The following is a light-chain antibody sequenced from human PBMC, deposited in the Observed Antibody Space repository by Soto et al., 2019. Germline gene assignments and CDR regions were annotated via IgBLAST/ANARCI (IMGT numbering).Light chain of an antibody. CDR1: SGHSSYI. CDR2: LEGSGSY. V-gene: IGLV4-60*02. J-gene: IGLJ2*01. Sequence: QAVVTQSSSASASLGSSVKLTCTLSSGHSSYIIAWHQQQPGKAPRYLMKLEGSGSYNKGSGVPDRFSGSSSGADRYLTISNLQLEDEADYYCETWDSNTYVVFGGGTKVTVL. CDR3: ETWDSNTYVV.